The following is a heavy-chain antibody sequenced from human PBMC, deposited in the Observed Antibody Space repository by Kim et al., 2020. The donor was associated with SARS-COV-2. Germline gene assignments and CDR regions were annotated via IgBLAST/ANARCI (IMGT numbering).Heavy chain of an antibody. CDR3: ARGPDLRYYDILTGYYNPNYYYYYGMDV. CDR2: INTNTGNP. D-gene: IGHD3-9*01. CDR1: GYTFTSYA. J-gene: IGHJ6*02. V-gene: IGHV7-4-1*02. Sequence: ASVKVSCKASGYTFTSYAMNWVRQAPGQGLEWMGWINTNTGNPTYAQGFTGRFVFSLDTSVSTAYLQISSLKAEDTAVYYCARGPDLRYYDILTGYYNPNYYYYYGMDVWGQGTTGTVSS.